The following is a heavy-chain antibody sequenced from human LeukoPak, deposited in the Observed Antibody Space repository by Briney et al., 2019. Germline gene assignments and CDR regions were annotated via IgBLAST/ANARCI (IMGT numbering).Heavy chain of an antibody. J-gene: IGHJ4*02. Sequence: GGSLRLSCVASGFTASSFWMSWVRPAPRRGRGWVVNVEGVGSANFYVDSVEGRFTIFRDHAKNSLYPQMNSLRAEDTAVYYCATSRDSSCCDWGQGTLVTVSS. CDR2: VEGVGSAN. CDR1: GFTASSFW. D-gene: IGHD3-22*01. V-gene: IGHV3-7*01. CDR3: ATSRDSSCCD.